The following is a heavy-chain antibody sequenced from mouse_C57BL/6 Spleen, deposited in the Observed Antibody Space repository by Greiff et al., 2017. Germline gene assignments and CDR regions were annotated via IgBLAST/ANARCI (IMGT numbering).Heavy chain of an antibody. D-gene: IGHD1-1*01. J-gene: IGHJ3*01. V-gene: IGHV1-26*01. CDR3: ARDYYGSSRFAY. Sequence: EVQLQQSGPELVKPGASVKISCKASGYTFTDYYLNWVKQSHGKSLEWIGDINPNNGGTSYNQKFKGKATLTVDKSSSTAYMELRSLTSEDSAVXYCARDYYGSSRFAYWGQGTLVTVAA. CDR1: GYTFTDYY. CDR2: INPNNGGT.